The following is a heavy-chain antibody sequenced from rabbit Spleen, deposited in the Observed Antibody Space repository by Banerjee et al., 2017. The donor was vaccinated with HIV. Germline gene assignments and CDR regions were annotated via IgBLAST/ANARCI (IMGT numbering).Heavy chain of an antibody. CDR1: GFDFSSYG. CDR2: IDPIFGRT. CDR3: ARDLTDAIGWNFGW. D-gene: IGHD4-1*01. J-gene: IGHJ4*01. V-gene: IGHV1S47*01. Sequence: QEQLVESGGGLVQPGGSLKLSCKGSGFDFSSYGMSWVRQAPGKGLEWIGYIDPIFGRTYYASWVNGRFTISSHNAQNTLYLQLNSLTAADTATYFCARDLTDAIGWNFGWWGPGTLVTVS.